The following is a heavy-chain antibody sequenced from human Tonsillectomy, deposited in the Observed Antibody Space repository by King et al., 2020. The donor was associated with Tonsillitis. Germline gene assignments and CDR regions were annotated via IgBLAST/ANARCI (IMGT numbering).Heavy chain of an antibody. CDR2: ISYSGST. J-gene: IGHJ4*02. V-gene: IGHV4-59*01. D-gene: IGHD5-24*01. CDR3: ARGGRWGGVAHAFDC. Sequence: VQLQESGPGLVKPSETLSLTCTVSGGSISGNYWSWIRQSPGKGLEWIGYISYSGSTNYNPSLKSRVTISVDTSKNQFSLKLSSVTAADTAVYYCARGGRWGGVAHAFDCWGQGTLVTVSS. CDR1: GGSISGNY.